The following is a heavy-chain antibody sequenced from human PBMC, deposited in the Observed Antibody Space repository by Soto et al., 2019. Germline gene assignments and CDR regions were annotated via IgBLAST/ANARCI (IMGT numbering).Heavy chain of an antibody. J-gene: IGHJ5*02. CDR2: IYYSGST. D-gene: IGHD6-6*01. CDR3: ARGRARQYNWFDP. CDR1: GGSISSGGYY. V-gene: IGHV4-31*03. Sequence: SETLSLTSTVSGGSISSGGYYWSWIRQHPGKGLEWIGYIYYSGSTYYNPSLKSRVTISVDTSKNQFSLKLSSVTAADTAVYYCARGRARQYNWFDPWGQGTLVTVSS.